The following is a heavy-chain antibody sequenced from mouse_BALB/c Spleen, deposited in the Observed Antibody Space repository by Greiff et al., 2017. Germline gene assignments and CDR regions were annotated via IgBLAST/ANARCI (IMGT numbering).Heavy chain of an antibody. D-gene: IGHD2-3*01. CDR1: GFTFSSYG. CDR3: ARQWTEDGYYYAMDY. V-gene: IGHV5-6*01. Sequence: EVQGVESGGDLVKPGGSLKLSCAASGFTFSSYGMSWVRQTPDKRLEWVATISSGGSYTYYPDSVKGRFTISRDNAKNTLYLQMSSLKSEDTAMYYCARQWTEDGYYYAMDYWGQGTSVTVSS. J-gene: IGHJ4*01. CDR2: ISSGGSYT.